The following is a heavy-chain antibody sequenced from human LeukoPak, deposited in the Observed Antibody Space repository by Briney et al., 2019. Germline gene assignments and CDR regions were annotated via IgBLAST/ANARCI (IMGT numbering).Heavy chain of an antibody. CDR3: ARISSGWNFDY. CDR2: IKQDGSAK. V-gene: IGHV3-7*03. CDR1: GFTFTIYW. J-gene: IGHJ4*02. D-gene: IGHD6-19*01. Sequence: GGSLRLSCAASGFTFTIYWMSWVRQAPGKGLEWVANIKQDGSAKYYVDSVKGRFTISRDNAKNSLYLQMNSLRAEDTAVYYCARISSGWNFDYWGQGTLVTVSS.